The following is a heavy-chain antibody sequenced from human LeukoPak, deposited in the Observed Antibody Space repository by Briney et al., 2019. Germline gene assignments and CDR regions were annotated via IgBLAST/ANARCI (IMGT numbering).Heavy chain of an antibody. V-gene: IGHV6-1*01. CDR2: TYFRSRWYY. CDR1: GDSVSSNNNA. J-gene: IGHJ4*02. Sequence: SQTLSLTCAISGDSVSSNNNAWNWMRQSPSRGLEWLGRTYFRSRWYYDYAVSVKSRITLNADTSMNQFSLQLNSVTPEDTAVYYCARAEGADTFDYWGQGILVTVSS. D-gene: IGHD1-26*01. CDR3: ARAEGADTFDY.